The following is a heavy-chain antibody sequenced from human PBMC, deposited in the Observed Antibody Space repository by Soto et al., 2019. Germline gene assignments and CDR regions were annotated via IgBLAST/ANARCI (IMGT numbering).Heavy chain of an antibody. V-gene: IGHV3-7*01. J-gene: IGHJ6*02. CDR3: VRDWSTFWGMDV. CDR2: IKQDGSEK. Sequence: GGSLRPSCAASGFTFSTYWMNWVRQAPGKGLEWVANIKQDGSEKYYVDSVKGRFAISRDNAKDSLFLQMNNLRAEDTAVYYCVRDWSTFWGMDVWGQGTTVTVSS. CDR1: GFTFSTYW.